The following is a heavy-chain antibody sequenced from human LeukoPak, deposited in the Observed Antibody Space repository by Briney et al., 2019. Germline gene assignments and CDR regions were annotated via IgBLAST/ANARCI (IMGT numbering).Heavy chain of an antibody. V-gene: IGHV1-69*13. CDR2: IIPIFGTA. J-gene: IGHJ4*02. D-gene: IGHD2-15*01. CDR3: ARDHCSGGSCYSGY. CDR1: GGTFSSYA. Sequence: SVKVSCKASGGTFSSYAISWVRQAPGQGLEWMGGIIPIFGTANYAQKFQGRVTITADESTSTAYMELSSLRSEDTAVYYCARDHCSGGSCYSGYWGQGTLVTVSS.